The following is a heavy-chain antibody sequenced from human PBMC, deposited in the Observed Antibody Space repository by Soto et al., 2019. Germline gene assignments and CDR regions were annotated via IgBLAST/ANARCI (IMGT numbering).Heavy chain of an antibody. CDR3: ARDPNGYYDSGVQDALDI. J-gene: IGHJ3*02. CDR1: GGTFSSYA. CDR2: IIPIFGTA. Sequence: QVQLVQSGAEVKKPGSSVKVSCKASGGTFSSYAFIWVRQAPGQGLEWMGGIIPIFGTASYAQKFQGRVTFTADESTSTAYMEMSSLRSEDTAVYYCARDPNGYYDSGVQDALDIWGQGTVVTVSS. V-gene: IGHV1-69*12. D-gene: IGHD3-22*01.